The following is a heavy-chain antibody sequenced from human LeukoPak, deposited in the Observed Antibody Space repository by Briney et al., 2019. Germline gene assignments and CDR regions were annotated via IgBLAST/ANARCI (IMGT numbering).Heavy chain of an antibody. CDR2: IYYSGST. CDR1: GGSISSGDYY. J-gene: IGHJ5*02. D-gene: IGHD5-12*01. V-gene: IGHV4-30-4*01. CDR3: ARGFSGVATVDP. Sequence: SQTLSLTCTVSGGSISSGDYYWSWIRQPPGKGLEWIGYIYYSGSTYYNPSLKSRVTISVDTPKNQFSLKLSSVTAADTAVYYCARGFSGVATVDPWGQGTLVTVSS.